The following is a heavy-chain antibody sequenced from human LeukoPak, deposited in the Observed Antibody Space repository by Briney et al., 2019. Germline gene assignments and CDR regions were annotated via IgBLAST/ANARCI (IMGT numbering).Heavy chain of an antibody. D-gene: IGHD7-27*01. V-gene: IGHV3-33*01. J-gene: IGHJ6*02. Sequence: PGGSLRLSCAASGFTFSNYGIHWVRQAPGKGLEWVAVIWYDGSNEYYADSMKGRFTISRDNSKNTVYLQMNSLRAEDAAVYYCARGASYWGDYYYGMDVWGQGTTVTVSS. CDR3: ARGASYWGDYYYGMDV. CDR2: IWYDGSNE. CDR1: GFTFSNYG.